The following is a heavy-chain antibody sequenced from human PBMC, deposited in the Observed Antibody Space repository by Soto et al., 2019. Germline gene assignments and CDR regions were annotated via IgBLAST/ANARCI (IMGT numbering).Heavy chain of an antibody. CDR3: ARDPHPVILGEVFDI. D-gene: IGHD3-16*01. CDR2: LYTGGST. J-gene: IGHJ3*02. Sequence: EVQLVESGGGLVQPGGSLRLSCAASGFTVSSNYMNWVRQAPGKGLEWVSVLYTGGSTHYAASVKGRFTISRDNSRNTLYLKMTGLRAEDTAVYYFARDPHPVILGEVFDIWGKG. CDR1: GFTVSSNY. V-gene: IGHV3-66*01.